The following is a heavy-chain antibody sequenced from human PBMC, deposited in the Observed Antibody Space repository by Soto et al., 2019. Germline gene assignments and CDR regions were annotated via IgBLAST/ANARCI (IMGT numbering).Heavy chain of an antibody. V-gene: IGHV1-18*04. J-gene: IGHJ6*02. CDR2: ISAYNGNT. D-gene: IGHD2-8*01. CDR3: ARVYATYYYYGMDV. CDR1: GYTFTSYG. Sequence: GASVKVSCKASGYTFTSYGISWVRQAPGQGLEWMGWISAYNGNTNYAQKLQGRVTMTTDTSTSTAYMELRSLRSDDTAVYYCARVYATYYYYGMDVWGQGTTVTVSS.